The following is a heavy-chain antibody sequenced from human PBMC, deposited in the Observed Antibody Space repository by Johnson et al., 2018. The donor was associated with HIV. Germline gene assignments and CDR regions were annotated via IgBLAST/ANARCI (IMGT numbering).Heavy chain of an antibody. CDR3: VRDPGWGALDI. D-gene: IGHD1-26*01. J-gene: IGHJ3*02. CDR1: GFTFSRYA. Sequence: VQLVESGGGVVQPGRSLRLSCAASGFTFSRYAMHWVRQAPGKGLEWVAFINADGSAKTYMDSARGRFTISRDNAENSLFLQIHSLRAEDTAVYYCVRDPGWGALDIWGHGTMVTVSS. CDR2: INADGSAK. V-gene: IGHV3-7*05.